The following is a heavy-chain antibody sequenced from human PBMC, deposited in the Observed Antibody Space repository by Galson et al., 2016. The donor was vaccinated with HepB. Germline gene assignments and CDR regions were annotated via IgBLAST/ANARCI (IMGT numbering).Heavy chain of an antibody. V-gene: IGHV3-23*01. CDR1: GFTFNIYA. Sequence: SLRLSCAASGFTFNIYAMSWVRQAPGKGLEWVAAIAGSGAPTNYADSVKGRFTISRDNSKNTLYLQMNSLRAEDTAVYYCAKGLYGDYSYFDDWGRGALVTVSS. CDR3: AKGLYGDYSYFDD. D-gene: IGHD4-17*01. CDR2: IAGSGAPT. J-gene: IGHJ4*02.